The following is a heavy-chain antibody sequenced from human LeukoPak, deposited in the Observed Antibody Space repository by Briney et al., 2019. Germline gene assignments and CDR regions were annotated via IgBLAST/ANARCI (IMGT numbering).Heavy chain of an antibody. D-gene: IGHD1-26*01. V-gene: IGHV3-21*01. CDR2: ISSSSSYI. J-gene: IGHJ3*02. Sequence: GGSLRLSCAASGFTFSSYSMNWVRQAPGKGLEWVSSISSSSSYIYYADSVKGRFTISRDNAKNSLYLQMNSLRAEDTAVYYCARDNHSGSYYGALDIWGQGTMVTVSS. CDR3: ARDNHSGSYYGALDI. CDR1: GFTFSSYS.